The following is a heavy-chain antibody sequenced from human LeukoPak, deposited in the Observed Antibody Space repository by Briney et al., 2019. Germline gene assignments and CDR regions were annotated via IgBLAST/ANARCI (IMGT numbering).Heavy chain of an antibody. V-gene: IGHV4-34*01. CDR3: ARGVRRGYCSGGSCRNKYYFDY. CDR2: INHSGST. J-gene: IGHJ4*02. CDR1: GGSFSGYY. Sequence: SETLSLTCAVYGGSFSGYYWSWIRQPPGKGLEWIGEINHSGSTNYNPSLKSRVIISVDTSKNQFSLKLSSVTAADTAVYYCARGVRRGYCSGGSCRNKYYFDYWGQGTLVTVSS. D-gene: IGHD2-15*01.